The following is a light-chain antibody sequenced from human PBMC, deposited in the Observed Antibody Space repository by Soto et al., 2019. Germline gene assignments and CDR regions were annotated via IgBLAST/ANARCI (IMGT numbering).Light chain of an antibody. CDR3: HQYGGSPPET. J-gene: IGKJ1*01. Sequence: EIVLTQSPCTLSLSPGERATLSCRASQSLSSSYLAWYQQKPGHPPRLLIYGASNRATGIPDRFSGSGSGTDFTLAISRLEPEDFAVYYCHQYGGSPPETFGQGTKVDIK. V-gene: IGKV3-20*01. CDR1: QSLSSSY. CDR2: GAS.